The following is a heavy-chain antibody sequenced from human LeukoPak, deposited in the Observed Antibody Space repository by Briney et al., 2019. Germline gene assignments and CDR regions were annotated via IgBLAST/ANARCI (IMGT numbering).Heavy chain of an antibody. CDR2: LYNTETT. J-gene: IGHJ4*02. CDR1: GGSISRSSYY. V-gene: IGHV4-39*01. CDR3: ARHGGLYSSSWYSH. D-gene: IGHD6-13*01. Sequence: PSETLSLTCSVSGGSISRSSYYWGWIRQPPGKGLEWIGSLYNTETTYYNPSLQSRVTISVDTSKNQLSLKLSSVTAADTAVYYCARHGGLYSSSWYSHWGQGTLVTVSS.